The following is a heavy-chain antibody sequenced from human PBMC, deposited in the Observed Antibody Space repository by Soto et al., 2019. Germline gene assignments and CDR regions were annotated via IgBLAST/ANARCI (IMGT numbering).Heavy chain of an antibody. Sequence: EVQLVESGGGLVQPGGSLRLSCEASGFTFGAYYMTWVRQAPGKGLEWVANIEKDGSEKNYVESVKGRFTISRDNAKNSLYLQMNGLRAEDTAVYYCAAGSGWTSDFWGQGIHVTVSS. V-gene: IGHV3-7*05. CDR2: IEKDGSEK. CDR3: AAGSGWTSDF. D-gene: IGHD6-19*01. J-gene: IGHJ4*01. CDR1: GFTFGAYY.